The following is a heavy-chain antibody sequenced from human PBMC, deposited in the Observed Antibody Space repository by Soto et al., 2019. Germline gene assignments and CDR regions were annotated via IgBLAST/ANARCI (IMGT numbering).Heavy chain of an antibody. J-gene: IGHJ6*02. CDR1: GFTFSSYA. CDR3: AKEPREVVPAATIGMDV. Sequence: GGSLRLSCAASGFTFSSYAMSWVRQAPGKGLEWVSAISGSGGSTYYADSVKGRFTISRDNSKNTLYLQMNSLRAEDTAVYDSAKEPREVVPAATIGMDVWGQGTTVTVSS. V-gene: IGHV3-23*01. D-gene: IGHD2-2*01. CDR2: ISGSGGST.